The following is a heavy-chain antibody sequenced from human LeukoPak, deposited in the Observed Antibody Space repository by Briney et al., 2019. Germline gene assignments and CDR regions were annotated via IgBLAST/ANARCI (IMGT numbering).Heavy chain of an antibody. CDR3: ARDRVYYCSSTSCPYYFDY. Sequence: AGGSLRLSCAASGFTFSSYWMSWVRQAPGKGLEWVANIKQDGSEKYYVDSVKGRFTISRDNAKNSLYLQMNSLRAEDTAVYYCARDRVYYCSSTSCPYYFDYWGQGTLVTVSS. CDR2: IKQDGSEK. D-gene: IGHD2-2*01. CDR1: GFTFSSYW. V-gene: IGHV3-7*01. J-gene: IGHJ4*02.